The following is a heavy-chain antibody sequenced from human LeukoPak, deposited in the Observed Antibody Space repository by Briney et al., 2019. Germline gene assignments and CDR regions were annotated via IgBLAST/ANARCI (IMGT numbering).Heavy chain of an antibody. CDR2: ITGISTYM. CDR1: GFTFSSYS. J-gene: IGHJ4*02. CDR3: ARVKSVPAARDPSLGIDY. Sequence: GGSLRLSCTASGFTFSSYSMNWVRQAPGKGLEWVSSITGISTYMYYTDSVKGRFTISRDNAKNSLYLQMNSLRAEDTAVYYCARVKSVPAARDPSLGIDYWGQGTLVTVSS. D-gene: IGHD2-2*01. V-gene: IGHV3-21*01.